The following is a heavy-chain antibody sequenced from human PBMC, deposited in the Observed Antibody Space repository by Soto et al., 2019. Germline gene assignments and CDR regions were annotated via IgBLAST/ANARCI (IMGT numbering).Heavy chain of an antibody. CDR3: ARDWFGGRRCDS. J-gene: IGHJ4*02. V-gene: IGHV3-21*01. D-gene: IGHD3-16*01. CDR1: GFTFSSYS. Sequence: RRLSCAASGFTFSSYSMNWVRQAPGKGLEWVSSISSSSSYIYYADSVKGRFTISRDNAKNSLYLQMNSLRAEDTAVYYCARDWFGGRRCDSWGQGTLVTVSS. CDR2: ISSSSSYI.